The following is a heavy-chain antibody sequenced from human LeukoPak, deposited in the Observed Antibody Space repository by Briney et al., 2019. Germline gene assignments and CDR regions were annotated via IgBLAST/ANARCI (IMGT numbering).Heavy chain of an antibody. V-gene: IGHV4-30-2*01. CDR1: GVSISSGGYS. Sequence: SQTLSHTCAVSGVSISSGGYSWSWIRQPPGKGLEWIGYIYHSGSTYYNPSLKSRVTISVDRSKNQFSLKLSSVTAADTAVYYCARIGWTNDAFDIWGQGTMVTVSS. D-gene: IGHD2-15*01. CDR2: IYHSGST. CDR3: ARIGWTNDAFDI. J-gene: IGHJ3*02.